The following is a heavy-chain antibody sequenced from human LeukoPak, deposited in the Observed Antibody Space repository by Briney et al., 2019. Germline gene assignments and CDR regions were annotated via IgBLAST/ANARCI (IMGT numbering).Heavy chain of an antibody. V-gene: IGHV4-4*02. J-gene: IGHJ6*04. Sequence: SETLSLTCAVFSGSISTSNWWSWVRQPPGKGLEWIGEIFHSGSTNYNPSLKSRVTISVDKPKNQFSLKLSSVTAADTAVYYCARGRRQLERRYYGMDVWGKGTTVTVSS. D-gene: IGHD1-1*01. CDR2: IFHSGST. CDR3: ARGRRQLERRYYGMDV. CDR1: SGSISTSNW.